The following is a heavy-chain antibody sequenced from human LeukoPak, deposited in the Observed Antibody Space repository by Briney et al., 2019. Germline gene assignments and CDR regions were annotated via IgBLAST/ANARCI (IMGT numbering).Heavy chain of an antibody. Sequence: SETLSLTXAVYGGSFSGYYWSWIRQTAGKGLEWIGRIYTSGSTNYNPSLKSRVTMSVDTSKNQFSLKLSSVTAADTAVYYCAREEGREEYSSGWYIDYWGQGTLVTVSS. CDR3: AREEGREEYSSGWYIDY. CDR2: IYTSGST. V-gene: IGHV4-4*07. J-gene: IGHJ4*02. D-gene: IGHD6-19*01. CDR1: GGSFSGYY.